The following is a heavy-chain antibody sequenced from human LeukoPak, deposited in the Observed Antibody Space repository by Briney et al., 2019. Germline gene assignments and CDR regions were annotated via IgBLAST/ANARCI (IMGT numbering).Heavy chain of an antibody. D-gene: IGHD1-7*01. CDR3: ARDWVTGTTPGP. Sequence: GGSLRLSCAASGFTFSSYSMNWVRQAPGKGLEWVSSISSSSSYIYYADPVKGRFTISRDNAKNSLYLQMNSLRAEDTAVYYCARDWVTGTTPGPWGQGTLVTVSS. CDR2: ISSSSSYI. V-gene: IGHV3-21*01. J-gene: IGHJ5*02. CDR1: GFTFSSYS.